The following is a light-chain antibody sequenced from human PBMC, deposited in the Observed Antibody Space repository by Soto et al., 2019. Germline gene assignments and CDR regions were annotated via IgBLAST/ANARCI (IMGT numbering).Light chain of an antibody. CDR2: AAS. Sequence: DIQMTQSPSSLSASVGDRVTITCRASQSISSYLNWYQQKPGKAPKLLIYAASSLQSGVPSRFSGSGSGTDFTLTISSLQPEDFATYYCQQSYSTPRTFGQ. V-gene: IGKV1-39*01. J-gene: IGKJ1*01. CDR1: QSISSY. CDR3: QQSYSTPRT.